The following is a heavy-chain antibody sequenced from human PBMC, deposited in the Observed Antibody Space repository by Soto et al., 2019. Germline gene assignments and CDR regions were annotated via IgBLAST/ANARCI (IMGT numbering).Heavy chain of an antibody. CDR1: GFTFSSCA. V-gene: IGHV3-23*01. J-gene: IGHJ6*02. CDR2: ISGSGGST. Sequence: PGGSLRLSCAASGFTFSSCAMSWVRQAPGKGLEWVSAISGSGGSTYYADSVKGRFTISRDNSKNTLYLQMNSLRAEDTAVYYWSKDLVSTMRVVAPWGMDVWGQGTKVTVS. CDR3: SKDLVSTMRVVAPWGMDV. D-gene: IGHD3-22*01.